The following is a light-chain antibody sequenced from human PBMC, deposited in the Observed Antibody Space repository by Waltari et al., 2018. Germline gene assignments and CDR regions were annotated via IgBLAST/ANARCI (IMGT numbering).Light chain of an antibody. CDR1: QSVNF. CDR3: LQRSNWPPT. V-gene: IGKV3-11*01. Sequence: DTVLTQSQATLSLSPGERAPLSCRASQSVNFLAWYQQKPGQGPRLLIYDSSKRATGIPARFSGSGSGTDFTLTISSLEPEDFVVYYCLQRSNWPPTFGQGTRLEIK. CDR2: DSS. J-gene: IGKJ5*01.